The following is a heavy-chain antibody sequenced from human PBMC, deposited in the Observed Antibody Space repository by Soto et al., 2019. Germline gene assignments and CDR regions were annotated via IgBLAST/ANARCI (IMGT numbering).Heavy chain of an antibody. CDR3: ARDRGAGTTFDY. Sequence: QVQLVQSGAEVKKPGSSVKVSCKASEGTFRSYPISWGQQPPEQGLEWMGGSIPIFGTPTYAQKFQGRVTITADESTSTAYMELSSLRSEDTAVYYCARDRGAGTTFDYWGQGTLVTVSS. CDR1: EGTFRSYP. J-gene: IGHJ4*02. V-gene: IGHV1-69*01. CDR2: SIPIFGTP. D-gene: IGHD1-7*01.